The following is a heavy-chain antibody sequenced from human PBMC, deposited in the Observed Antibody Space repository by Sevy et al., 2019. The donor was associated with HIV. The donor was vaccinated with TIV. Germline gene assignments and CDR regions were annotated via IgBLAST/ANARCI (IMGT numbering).Heavy chain of an antibody. Sequence: SETLSLTCTVSGGSFSSYYWSWIRRSPGKGLEWIGYIHYNGTTNSSPSLRRRVTISPHTSKSQFSLKLKSVTAADTDVYYCARGKVLFDYWGQGTLVTVSS. D-gene: IGHD1-20*01. CDR3: ARGKVLFDY. CDR2: IHYNGTT. CDR1: GGSFSSYY. J-gene: IGHJ4*02. V-gene: IGHV4-59*13.